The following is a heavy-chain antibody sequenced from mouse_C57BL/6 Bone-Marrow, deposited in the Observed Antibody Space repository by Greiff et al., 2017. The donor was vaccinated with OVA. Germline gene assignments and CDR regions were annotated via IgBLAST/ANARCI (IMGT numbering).Heavy chain of an antibody. J-gene: IGHJ1*03. CDR1: GYTFTSYD. CDR3: ARPWWGYFDV. Sequence: VQGVESGPELVKPGASVKLSCKASGYTFTSYDINWVKQRPGQGLEWIGWIYPRDGSTKYNEKFKGKATLTVDTSSSTAYMELHSLTSEDSAVYFCARPWWGYFDVWGTGTTVTVSS. V-gene: IGHV1-85*01. D-gene: IGHD1-1*02. CDR2: IYPRDGST.